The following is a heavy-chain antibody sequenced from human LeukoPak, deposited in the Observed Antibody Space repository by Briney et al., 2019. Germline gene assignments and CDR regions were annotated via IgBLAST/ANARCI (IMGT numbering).Heavy chain of an antibody. CDR3: ARDPNSAL. CDR1: GGSISSSY. J-gene: IGHJ4*02. CDR2: VYTSGST. V-gene: IGHV4-4*07. D-gene: IGHD2-21*01. Sequence: PSETLSLTCTVSGGSISSSYRSGIRQPAGKGLEWIGRVYTSGSTNYNYNPSLKSRLTMSVDTSKNQFSLKLSSVTAADTAVYYCARDPNSALWGQGTLVTVSS.